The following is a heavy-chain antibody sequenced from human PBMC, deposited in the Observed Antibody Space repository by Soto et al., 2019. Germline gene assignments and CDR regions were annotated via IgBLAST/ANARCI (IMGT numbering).Heavy chain of an antibody. V-gene: IGHV3-30*18. D-gene: IGHD6-19*01. Sequence: GSLRLSGVGSVFNFGDYGMHWVRHTPGKGLEWVAVIGNDGAARFYGDSVKGRFTISRDNSRSTFYLQMNSLRPEDTAMYYCAKETIAVAGPNYFDFWGQGTQVTVS. CDR2: IGNDGAAR. J-gene: IGHJ4*02. CDR1: VFNFGDYG. CDR3: AKETIAVAGPNYFDF.